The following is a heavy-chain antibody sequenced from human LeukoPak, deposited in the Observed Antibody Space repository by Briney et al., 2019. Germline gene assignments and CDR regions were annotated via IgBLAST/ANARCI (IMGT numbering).Heavy chain of an antibody. D-gene: IGHD6-13*01. CDR1: GFTFSSYG. CDR2: LWYDGSNK. Sequence: GRSLRLSCAASGFTFSSYGMHWVRQAPGKGLEWVAVLWYDGSNKYYADSVKGRFTISRDNSKNTLYLQMNSLRAEDTAVYYCARSSSWYYSRYFDYWGQGTLVTVSS. V-gene: IGHV3-33*01. J-gene: IGHJ4*02. CDR3: ARSSSWYYSRYFDY.